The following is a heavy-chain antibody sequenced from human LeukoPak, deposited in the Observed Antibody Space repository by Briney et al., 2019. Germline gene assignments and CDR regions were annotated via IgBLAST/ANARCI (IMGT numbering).Heavy chain of an antibody. CDR2: INTSGNT. CDR1: GGSFSSYY. Sequence: SETLSLTCTVSGGSFSSYYWSWIRQPAGKGLEWIGRINTSGNTNYKPSLKSRVTISVDTSKNQFSLKLSSVTAADTAVYTRGRKYTSGYRVTELGSGYSDYWGQGTLVTVSS. CDR3: GRKYTSGYRVTELGSGYSDY. V-gene: IGHV4-4*07. J-gene: IGHJ4*02. D-gene: IGHD5-18*01.